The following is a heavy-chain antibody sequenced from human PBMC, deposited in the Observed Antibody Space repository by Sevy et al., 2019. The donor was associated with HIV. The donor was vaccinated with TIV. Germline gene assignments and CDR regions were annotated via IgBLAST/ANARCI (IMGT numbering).Heavy chain of an antibody. Sequence: GGSLRLSCAASGFTFSSYSMNWVRQAPGKGLEWVSSISSSSYIYYADSVKGRFTISRDNAKNSLYLQMNSLRAEDTAVYYCARDRREWLPPYYYYGMDVWGQGTTVTVSS. J-gene: IGHJ6*02. CDR1: GFTFSSYS. CDR3: ARDRREWLPPYYYYGMDV. D-gene: IGHD3-3*01. V-gene: IGHV3-21*01. CDR2: ISSSSYI.